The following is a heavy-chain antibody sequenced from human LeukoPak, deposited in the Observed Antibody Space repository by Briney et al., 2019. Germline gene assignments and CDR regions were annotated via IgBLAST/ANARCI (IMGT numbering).Heavy chain of an antibody. J-gene: IGHJ2*01. CDR2: IYYSGST. CDR3: ARSRLQSSSWYRGPKNTDWYFDL. CDR1: GGSISSGSYY. V-gene: IGHV4-61*01. D-gene: IGHD6-13*01. Sequence: PSETLSLTCTVSGGSISSGSYYWSWIRQPPGKGLEWIGYIYYSGSTNYNPSLKSRVTISVDTSKNQFSLKLSSVTAADTAVYYCARSRLQSSSWYRGPKNTDWYFDLWGRGTLVTVSS.